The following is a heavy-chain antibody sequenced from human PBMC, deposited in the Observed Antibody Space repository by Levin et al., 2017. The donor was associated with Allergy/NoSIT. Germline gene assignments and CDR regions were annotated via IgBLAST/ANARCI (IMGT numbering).Heavy chain of an antibody. J-gene: IGHJ4*02. CDR2: INPNSGGT. CDR3: ARERQGYYDSSGYGY. V-gene: IGHV1-2*02. Sequence: ASVKVSCKASGYTFTGYYMHWVRQAPGQGLEWMGWINPNSGGTNYAQKFQGRVTMTRDTSISTAYMELSRLRSDDTAVYYCARERQGYYDSSGYGYWGQGTLVTVSS. D-gene: IGHD3-22*01. CDR1: GYTFTGYY.